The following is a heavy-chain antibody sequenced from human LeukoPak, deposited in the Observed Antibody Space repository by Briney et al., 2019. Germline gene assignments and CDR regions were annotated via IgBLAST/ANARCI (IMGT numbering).Heavy chain of an antibody. Sequence: GGSLRLSCAASGFTFSSYSMNWVRQAPGKGLEWVSYISSSSSTIYYADSVKGRFTISRDNAKNSLYLQMNSLRAEDTAVYYCARDGFFEGYQLLYPWFDPWGQGTLVTVSS. CDR3: ARDGFFEGYQLLYPWFDP. D-gene: IGHD2-2*02. CDR1: GFTFSSYS. J-gene: IGHJ5*02. CDR2: ISSSSSTI. V-gene: IGHV3-48*01.